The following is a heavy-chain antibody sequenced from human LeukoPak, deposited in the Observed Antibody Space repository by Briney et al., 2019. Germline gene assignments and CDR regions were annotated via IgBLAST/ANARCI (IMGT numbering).Heavy chain of an antibody. CDR3: ARAPATNEWRCMDY. Sequence: GGSLRLSCAASGFTFSNYWMGWVRQAPGKGLEWVANIKQDGSEKRYVDPVKGRFTISRDNAKNSLYLQMNSLRAEDTAVYYCARAPATNEWRCMDYWGQGTLVAVSS. CDR1: GFTFSNYW. D-gene: IGHD2-8*02. CDR2: IKQDGSEK. V-gene: IGHV3-7*01. J-gene: IGHJ4*02.